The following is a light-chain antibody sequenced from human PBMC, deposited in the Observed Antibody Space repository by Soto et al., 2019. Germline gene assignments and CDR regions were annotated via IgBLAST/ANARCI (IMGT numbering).Light chain of an antibody. CDR2: KAS. J-gene: IGKJ1*01. Sequence: IQMTQSLSTLSASVGDRVTITCRASQSISIWLAWYQQKPGRAPKLLIQKASSLESEVPSRFSGSGSGTEFTLTINSLQPDDSATYYCQQYNSDSTFGQGTKVEIK. CDR1: QSISIW. V-gene: IGKV1-5*03. CDR3: QQYNSDST.